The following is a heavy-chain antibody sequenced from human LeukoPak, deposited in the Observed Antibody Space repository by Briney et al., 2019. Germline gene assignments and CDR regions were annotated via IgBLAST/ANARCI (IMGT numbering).Heavy chain of an antibody. CDR1: GYTFTSYY. CDR2: INPSGGST. Sequence: GASVKVSCKASGYTFTSYYMHWVRQAPGQGLEWMGIINPSGGSTSYAQKFQGRVTMTRDMSTSTVYMELSSLRSEDTAVYYCARGWSVVVPAANNWFGPWGQGTLATVSS. D-gene: IGHD2-2*01. V-gene: IGHV1-46*01. J-gene: IGHJ5*02. CDR3: ARGWSVVVPAANNWFGP.